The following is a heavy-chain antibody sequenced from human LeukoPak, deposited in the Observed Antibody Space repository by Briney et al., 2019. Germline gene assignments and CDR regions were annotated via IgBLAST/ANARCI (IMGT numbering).Heavy chain of an antibody. CDR3: AKAPGQLLVYYFDY. J-gene: IGHJ4*02. V-gene: IGHV3-30*02. CDR1: GFTFSSYG. Sequence: GGSLRLSCAASGFTFSSYGMHWVRQAPGKGLEWVAFIRYDGSNKYYADSVKGRFTISRDNSKNTLYLQMNSLRAEDTAVYYCAKAPGQLLVYYFDYWGQGTLVTVSS. D-gene: IGHD6-6*01. CDR2: IRYDGSNK.